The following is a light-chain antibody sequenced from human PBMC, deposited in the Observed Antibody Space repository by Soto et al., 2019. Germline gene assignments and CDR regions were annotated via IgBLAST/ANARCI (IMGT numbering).Light chain of an antibody. CDR2: VAS. CDR3: MQALQIPTT. V-gene: IGKV2-28*01. Sequence: DIVMTQSPLSLPVTPGEPASISCRSSQSLLHRNGYNYLDWYLQKPGQSPQLLIYVASKRASGVPDRFSGSGSGTDFTLKISRVEAGDVGVYYCMQALQIPTTFGQGTRLEIK. J-gene: IGKJ5*01. CDR1: QSLLHRNGYNY.